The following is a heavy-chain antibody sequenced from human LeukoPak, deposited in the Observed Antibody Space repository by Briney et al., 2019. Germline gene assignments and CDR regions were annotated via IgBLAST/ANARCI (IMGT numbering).Heavy chain of an antibody. V-gene: IGHV5-51*01. CDR1: GYSFTSYW. CDR3: ATTGMGTVTTLDGNHNWFDP. J-gene: IGHJ5*02. D-gene: IGHD4-17*01. CDR2: IYPGDSDT. Sequence: GESLKISCKGSGYSFTSYWIGWVRQMPGKGLEWMGIIYPGDSDTRYSPSFQGHVTISADKSISTAYLQWSSLKASDTAMYYCATTGMGTVTTLDGNHNWFDPWGQGTLVTVSS.